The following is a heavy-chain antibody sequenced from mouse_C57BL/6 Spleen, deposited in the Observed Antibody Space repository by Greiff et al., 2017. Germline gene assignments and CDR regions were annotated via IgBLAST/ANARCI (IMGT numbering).Heavy chain of an antibody. CDR3: ARGRNDYAMDD. CDR1: GFTFSDYG. Sequence: DVMLVESGGGLVKPGGSLKLSCAASGFTFSDYGMHWVRQAPEQGLEWVAYISSGSSTIYYAETVKGRFTISGDNAKNTLFLQMTSLRSEDTARYYCARGRNDYAMDDWGQGTSVTVSS. CDR2: ISSGSSTI. J-gene: IGHJ4*01. D-gene: IGHD2-1*01. V-gene: IGHV5-17*01.